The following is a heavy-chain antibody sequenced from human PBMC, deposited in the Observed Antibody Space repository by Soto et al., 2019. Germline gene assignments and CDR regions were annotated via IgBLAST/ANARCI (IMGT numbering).Heavy chain of an antibody. CDR1: GFIFRNYD. CDR2: VGTIGDI. CDR3: NFGATISRHDY. V-gene: IGHV3-13*01. Sequence: GGSLRLSCAASGFIFRNYDMHWVRQVAGKGLEWVSAVGTIGDIYYADSVKGRFTISRDNSKNTLYLQMNSLRAEDTAVYYCNFGATISRHDYWGQGTLVTVSS. D-gene: IGHD5-12*01. J-gene: IGHJ4*02.